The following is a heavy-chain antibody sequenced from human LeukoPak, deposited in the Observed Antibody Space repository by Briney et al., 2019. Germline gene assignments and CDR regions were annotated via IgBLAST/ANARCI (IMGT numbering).Heavy chain of an antibody. D-gene: IGHD3-10*01. J-gene: IGHJ4*02. CDR1: GGSISSSSYY. CDR3: ARHSNEIYYGSGSYAHLRLFDY. CDR2: IYYSGST. Sequence: SETLSLTCTVSGGSISSSSYYWGWIRQPPGKGLEWIGSIYYSGSTYYNPSLKSRVTISVDTSKNQFSLKLSSVTAADTAVYYCARHSNEIYYGSGSYAHLRLFDYWGQGTLVTVSS. V-gene: IGHV4-39*01.